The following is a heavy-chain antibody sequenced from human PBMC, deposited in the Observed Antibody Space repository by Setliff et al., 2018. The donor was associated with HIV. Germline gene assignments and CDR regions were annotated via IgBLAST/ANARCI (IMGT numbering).Heavy chain of an antibody. CDR1: GFPVSDNY. V-gene: IGHV3-53*01. CDR3: VKGRGYTGYDWDY. J-gene: IGHJ4*02. D-gene: IGHD5-12*01. Sequence: GGSLRLSCAASGFPVSDNYMTWVRQAPGKGLEWVSVIYSDGRTFYGDSVKGRFTISRDESKNTVYLQMNSLRGEDTAVYYCVKGRGYTGYDWDYWGQGTLVTVSS. CDR2: IYSDGRT.